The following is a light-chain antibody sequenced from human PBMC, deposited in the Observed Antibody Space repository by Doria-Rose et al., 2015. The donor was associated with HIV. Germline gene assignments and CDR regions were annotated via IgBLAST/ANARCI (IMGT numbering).Light chain of an antibody. V-gene: IGKV3-20*01. J-gene: IGKJ1*01. CDR1: QSFSSTY. Sequence: EIVLTQSPGTLSLSPGERATLSCRASQSFSSTYLAWYQQKPGQAPSLLIYDGSISATGIPDRFSASGSGTDFTLTINRLEPEDFALYYCHQYGTSWTFGQGTKVEI. CDR3: HQYGTSWT. CDR2: DGS.